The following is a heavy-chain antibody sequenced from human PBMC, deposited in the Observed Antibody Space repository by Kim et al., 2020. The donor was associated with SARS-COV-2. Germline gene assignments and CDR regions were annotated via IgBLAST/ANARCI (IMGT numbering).Heavy chain of an antibody. V-gene: IGHV1-46*01. Sequence: AQKAQGRVTMTRDTSTSTVYMELSSLRSEDTAVYYCARGFSSSLYGMDVWGQGTTVTVSS. J-gene: IGHJ6*02. D-gene: IGHD3-10*01. CDR3: ARGFSSSLYGMDV.